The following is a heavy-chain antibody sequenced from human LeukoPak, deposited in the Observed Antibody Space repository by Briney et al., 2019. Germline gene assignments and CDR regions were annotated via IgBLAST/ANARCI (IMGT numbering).Heavy chain of an antibody. CDR2: ISYDGGNK. CDR1: GFTFSSYA. CDR3: ARGRTFWTLGY. D-gene: IGHD3/OR15-3a*01. Sequence: GGSLRLSCAASGFTFSSYAMHWVRQAPGKGLEWVAVISYDGGNKYYADSVKGRFTISRDNSKNTLYLQMNSLRAEDTAVYYCARGRTFWTLGYWGQGTLVTVSS. V-gene: IGHV3-30*01. J-gene: IGHJ4*02.